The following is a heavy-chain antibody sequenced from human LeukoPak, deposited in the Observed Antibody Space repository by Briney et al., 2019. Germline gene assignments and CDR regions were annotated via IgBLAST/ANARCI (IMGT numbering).Heavy chain of an antibody. D-gene: IGHD2-2*01. Sequence: SETLSLTCTVSGGSISSGGYYWSWIRQPAGKGLEWIGRIYTSGSTNYNPSLKSRVTMSVDTSKNQFSLKLSSVTAADTAVYYCARDLRYQPSNYYYYMDVWGKGTTVTVSS. V-gene: IGHV4-61*02. CDR3: ARDLRYQPSNYYYYMDV. J-gene: IGHJ6*03. CDR1: GGSISSGGYY. CDR2: IYTSGST.